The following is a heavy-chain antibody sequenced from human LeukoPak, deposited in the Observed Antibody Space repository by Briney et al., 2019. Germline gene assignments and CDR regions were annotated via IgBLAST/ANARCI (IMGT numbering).Heavy chain of an antibody. V-gene: IGHV3-11*01. CDR3: ARFFWGDSYYFDY. CDR2: ISSSGSTI. Sequence: PGGSLRLSCAASGSTFSDYYMSWIRQAPGKGLEWVSYISSSGSTIYYADSVKGRFTISRDNAKNSLYLQMNSLRAEDTAVYYCARFFWGDSYYFDYWGQGTLVTVSS. CDR1: GSTFSDYY. J-gene: IGHJ4*02. D-gene: IGHD3-3*01.